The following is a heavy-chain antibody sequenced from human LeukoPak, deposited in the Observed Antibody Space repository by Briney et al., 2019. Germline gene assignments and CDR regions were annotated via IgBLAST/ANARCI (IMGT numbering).Heavy chain of an antibody. CDR2: IWYDGSNK. V-gene: IGHV3-33*01. CDR3: ARAGYCTNGVCRKYYFDY. D-gene: IGHD2-8*01. J-gene: IGHJ4*02. CDR1: GFTFSSYG. Sequence: GRSLRLSCAASGFTFSSYGMHWVRQAPGKGLEWVAVIWYDGSNKYYADSVKGRFTISRDNSKNTLYLQMNSLRAVDTAVYYCARAGYCTNGVCRKYYFDYWGQGTLVTVSS.